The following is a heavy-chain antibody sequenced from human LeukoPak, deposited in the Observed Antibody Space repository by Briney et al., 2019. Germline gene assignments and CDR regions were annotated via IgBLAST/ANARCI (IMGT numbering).Heavy chain of an antibody. J-gene: IGHJ4*02. Sequence: SETLSLTCTVSGGSISSSNYYWGWIRQPPGKGLEWIGSIYYSGSTYYNPSLNSRVTISVDTSKNQFSLKLSSVTAADTAVYYCASAIFGVAPRDYWGQGTLVTVSS. CDR1: GGSISSSNYY. V-gene: IGHV4-39*01. CDR2: IYYSGST. CDR3: ASAIFGVAPRDY. D-gene: IGHD3-3*01.